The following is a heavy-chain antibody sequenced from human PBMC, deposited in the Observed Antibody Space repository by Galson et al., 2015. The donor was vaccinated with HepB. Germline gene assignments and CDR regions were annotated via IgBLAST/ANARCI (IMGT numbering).Heavy chain of an antibody. CDR2: ISGSGGST. J-gene: IGHJ4*02. V-gene: IGHV3-23*01. CDR3: AKSDGFGGIIDFDY. CDR1: GFTFSSYA. Sequence: SLRLSCAASGFTFSSYAMSWVRQAPGKGLEWVSVISGSGGSTYYADSVKGRFTISRDNSKNTVSLQMNSLRAEDTAVYYCAKSDGFGGIIDFDYWGQGILVTVSS. D-gene: IGHD3-16*02.